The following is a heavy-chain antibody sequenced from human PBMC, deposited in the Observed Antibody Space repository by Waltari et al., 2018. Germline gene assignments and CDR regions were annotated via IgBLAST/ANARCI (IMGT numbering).Heavy chain of an antibody. CDR3: ARAGHYYDSSGLRGFDY. D-gene: IGHD3-22*01. Sequence: QLQLQESGSGLVKPSQTLSLTCAVSGGSISSGGYSWSWIRQPPGKGLEWIGYIYHSGSTYYNPSLKSRVTISVDRCKNQFSLKLSSVTAADTAVYYCARAGHYYDSSGLRGFDYWGQGTLVTVSS. CDR1: GGSISSGGYS. J-gene: IGHJ4*02. CDR2: IYHSGST. V-gene: IGHV4-30-2*01.